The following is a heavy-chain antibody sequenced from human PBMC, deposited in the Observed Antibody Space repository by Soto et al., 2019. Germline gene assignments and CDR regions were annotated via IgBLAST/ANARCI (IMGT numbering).Heavy chain of an antibody. D-gene: IGHD5-18*01. CDR1: GFTFSSYG. CDR3: AKDQMVNSRYYFDY. Sequence: QVQLVESGGGVVQPGRSLRLSCAASGFTFSSYGMHWVRQAPGKGLEWVAVISYDGSNKYYADSVKGRFTISRDNSKNTLYLQMNSLRAEDTAVYYCAKDQMVNSRYYFDYWGQGXXVXX. CDR2: ISYDGSNK. V-gene: IGHV3-30*18. J-gene: IGHJ4*02.